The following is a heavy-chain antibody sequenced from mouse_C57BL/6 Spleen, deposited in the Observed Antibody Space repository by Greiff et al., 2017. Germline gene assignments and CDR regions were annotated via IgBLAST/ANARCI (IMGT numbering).Heavy chain of an antibody. CDR2: IYPRSGNT. CDR3: ARYSYGNYLYYFDY. CDR1: GYTFTSYG. D-gene: IGHD2-1*01. J-gene: IGHJ2*01. V-gene: IGHV1-81*01. Sequence: QVQLKQSGAELARPGASVKLSCKASGYTFTSYGISWVKQRTGQGLEWIGEIYPRSGNTYYNEKFKGKATLTADKSSSTAYMELRSLTSEDSAVYFCARYSYGNYLYYFDYWGQGTTLTVSS.